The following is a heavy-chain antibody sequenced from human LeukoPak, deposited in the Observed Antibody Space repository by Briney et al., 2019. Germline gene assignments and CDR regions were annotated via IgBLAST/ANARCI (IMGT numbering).Heavy chain of an antibody. D-gene: IGHD3-3*01. Sequence: GGSLRLSCAASGFTFSSYGMHWVRQAPGEGLECVAVIWYDGSNKYYAGSVKGRFTISRDNSKNTLYLQMNSLRAEDTAVYYCAKDTEYDFWSGYYTPAFDYWGQGTLVTVSS. CDR1: GFTFSSYG. CDR2: IWYDGSNK. J-gene: IGHJ4*02. CDR3: AKDTEYDFWSGYYTPAFDY. V-gene: IGHV3-33*06.